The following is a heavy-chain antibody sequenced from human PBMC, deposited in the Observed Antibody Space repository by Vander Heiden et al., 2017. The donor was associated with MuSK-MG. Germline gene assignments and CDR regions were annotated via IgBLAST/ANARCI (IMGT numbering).Heavy chain of an antibody. V-gene: IGHV3-9*01. CDR2: ISWNSGSI. D-gene: IGHD6-19*01. CDR3: AKEDSSGWYFYDY. J-gene: IGHJ4*02. Sequence: EVQLVASGGGLVQPGRFLRLSCAAAGSPFDDYAMHWVRQAPGKGLEWVSGISWNSGSIGYADSVKGRFTISRDNAKNSLYLQMNSLRAEDTAFYYCAKEDSSGWYFYDYWGQGTLVTVSS. CDR1: GSPFDDYA.